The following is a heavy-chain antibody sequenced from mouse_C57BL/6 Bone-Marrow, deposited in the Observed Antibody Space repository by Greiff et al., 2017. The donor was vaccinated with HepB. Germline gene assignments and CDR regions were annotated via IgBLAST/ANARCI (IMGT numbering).Heavy chain of an antibody. Sequence: EVQRVESGGGLVKPGGSLKLSCAASGFPFSDYGMPWVRQAPERGLEWVAYISSGSSTIYYADTVKGRFTISRDNAKNTLFLQMTSLRSEDTAMYYCARGFMGYAMDYWGQGTSVTVSS. CDR3: ARGFMGYAMDY. V-gene: IGHV5-17*01. J-gene: IGHJ4*01. D-gene: IGHD1-1*01. CDR2: ISSGSSTI. CDR1: GFPFSDYG.